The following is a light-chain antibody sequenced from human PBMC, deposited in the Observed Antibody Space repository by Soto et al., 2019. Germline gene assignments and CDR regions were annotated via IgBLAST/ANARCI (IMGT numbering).Light chain of an antibody. CDR3: HQRYNWPRVT. J-gene: IGKJ5*01. CDR2: DAS. CDR1: QSISGW. Sequence: DIQMTQSPSTLSASIRDRVTITCRASQSISGWLAWYQQKPGKAPKLLIYDASSLESGVPSRFSGSGSGTEFTLTISSLQPDDFAVYFCHQRYNWPRVTFGQGTRLEIK. V-gene: IGKV1-5*01.